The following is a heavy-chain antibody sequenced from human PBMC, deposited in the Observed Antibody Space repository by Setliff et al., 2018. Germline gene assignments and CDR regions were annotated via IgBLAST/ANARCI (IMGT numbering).Heavy chain of an antibody. V-gene: IGHV3-21*01. J-gene: IGHJ4*02. CDR2: ISPSSSHI. CDR1: GFTFSTYS. Sequence: PGGSLRLSCAASGFTFSTYSLIWVRQAPGTGLEWVSSISPSSSHIYYADSAEGRFTISRDNAKNSLYLQLNSLRAEDTAVYYCARAKGTTMATQYFEYWGQGTLVTVSS. CDR3: ARAKGTTMATQYFEY. D-gene: IGHD3-10*01.